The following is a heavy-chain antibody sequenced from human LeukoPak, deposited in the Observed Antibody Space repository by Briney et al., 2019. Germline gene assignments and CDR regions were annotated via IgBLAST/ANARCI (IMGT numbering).Heavy chain of an antibody. CDR3: VAWGNSGNS. V-gene: IGHV3-7*01. Sequence: GGSLRLSCAASGFTFCGHWMSWVRQAPAKGLEWVAHMNGDGSQIYYMGFVKGRFTISRDNAKNSLYLQMNGLRAEDTAVYYCVAWGNSGNSWGQGTMVIVSS. J-gene: IGHJ3*01. CDR2: MNGDGSQI. CDR1: GFTFCGHW. D-gene: IGHD1-26*01.